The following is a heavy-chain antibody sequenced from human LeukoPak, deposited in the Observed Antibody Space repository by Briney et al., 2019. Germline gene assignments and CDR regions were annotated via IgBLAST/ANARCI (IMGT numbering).Heavy chain of an antibody. V-gene: IGHV4-34*01. CDR3: ARAPIVVVIATSGGWFDP. Sequence: PSETLSLTCAVYGGSFSGYYWSWIRQPPGKGLEWIGEINHSGSTNYNPSLKSRVTISVDTSKNQFPLMLSSVTAADTAVYFCARAPIVVVIATSGGWFDPWGQGTLVTVSS. J-gene: IGHJ5*02. CDR1: GGSFSGYY. CDR2: INHSGST. D-gene: IGHD2-21*01.